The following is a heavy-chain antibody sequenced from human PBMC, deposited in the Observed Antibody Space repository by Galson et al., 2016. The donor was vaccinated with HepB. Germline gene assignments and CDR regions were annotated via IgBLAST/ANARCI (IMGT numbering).Heavy chain of an antibody. J-gene: IGHJ4*02. CDR1: GFTFSSYG. CDR3: AREYAPAAGGGFDY. D-gene: IGHD6-13*01. V-gene: IGHV3-48*03. CDR2: ISSSGSTV. Sequence: SLRLSCAASGFTFSSYGMHWVRQAPGKGLEWISYISSSGSTVYYADSVKGRFTISRDNAKNSLSLQMNSLRAEDTAVYYCAREYAPAAGGGFDYWGQGTLVTVSS.